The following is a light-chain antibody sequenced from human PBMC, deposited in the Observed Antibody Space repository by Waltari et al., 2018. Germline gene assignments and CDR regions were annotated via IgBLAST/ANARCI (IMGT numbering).Light chain of an antibody. J-gene: IGKJ4*01. CDR2: KAS. CDR3: LQYNNSPLT. Sequence: DIQMTQSPSSLSASVGDTVTITCRASQSINSWLDWYQQKPVKAPKLLIYKASSLYSGVPSRFSGSGSGTEFTLTISSLQPEDFAAYYCLQYNNSPLTFGGGTKVEIK. V-gene: IGKV1-5*03. CDR1: QSINSW.